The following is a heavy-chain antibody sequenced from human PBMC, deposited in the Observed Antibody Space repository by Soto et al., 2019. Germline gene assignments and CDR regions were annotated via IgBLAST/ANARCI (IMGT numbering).Heavy chain of an antibody. D-gene: IGHD3-22*01. Sequence: QVQLVQSGAEVKKPGSSVKVSCKASGGTFSSYTISWVRQAPGQGLEWMGRIIPILGIANYAQKFQGRVTITADKSTSTAYMELSSLRSEDTAVYYCAREPHYYDRSGPEDYWGQGTLVTVSS. J-gene: IGHJ4*02. CDR2: IIPILGIA. V-gene: IGHV1-69*08. CDR3: AREPHYYDRSGPEDY. CDR1: GGTFSSYT.